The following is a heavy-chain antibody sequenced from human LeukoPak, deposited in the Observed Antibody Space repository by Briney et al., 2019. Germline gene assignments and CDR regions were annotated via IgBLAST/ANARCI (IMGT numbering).Heavy chain of an antibody. J-gene: IGHJ4*02. CDR1: GGTFSSYA. CDR2: IIPIFGTA. V-gene: IGHV1-69*05. CDR3: ARGQSRQQLPFDY. D-gene: IGHD6-13*01. Sequence: SVRVSCKASGGTFSSYAISWVRQAPGQGLEWMGGIIPIFGTANYAQKFQGRVTITTDESTSTAYMELSSRRSEDTAVYYCARGQSRQQLPFDYWGQGTLVTVSS.